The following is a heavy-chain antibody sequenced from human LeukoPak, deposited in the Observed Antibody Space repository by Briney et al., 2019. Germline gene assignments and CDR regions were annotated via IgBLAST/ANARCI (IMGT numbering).Heavy chain of an antibody. CDR1: GYTFTSYY. J-gene: IGHJ4*02. Sequence: ASVKVSCKASGYTFTSYYMHWVRQAPGQGLXXMGIINPSGGSTSYAQKFQGRVTMTRDTSTSTVYMELSSLRSEDTAVYYCARVYSSGWDSDYWGQGTLVTVSS. V-gene: IGHV1-46*01. D-gene: IGHD6-19*01. CDR3: ARVYSSGWDSDY. CDR2: INPSGGST.